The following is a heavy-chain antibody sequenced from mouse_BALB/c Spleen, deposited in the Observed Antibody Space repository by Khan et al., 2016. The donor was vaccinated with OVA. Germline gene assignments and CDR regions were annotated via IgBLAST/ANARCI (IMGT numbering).Heavy chain of an antibody. CDR2: VSTYYGNT. J-gene: IGHJ3*01. CDR1: DYTFTDYP. Sequence: VQLQESGPELVRPGVSVKISCKGPDYTFTDYPMHWVQQSHVKSLEWIGAVSTYYGNTNYNQKFKGKAIMTVDKSSSTAYMELARLTSEDSAIYYCASDDGYSLFAYWGQGTLVTVSA. CDR3: ASDDGYSLFAY. D-gene: IGHD2-3*01. V-gene: IGHV1S137*01.